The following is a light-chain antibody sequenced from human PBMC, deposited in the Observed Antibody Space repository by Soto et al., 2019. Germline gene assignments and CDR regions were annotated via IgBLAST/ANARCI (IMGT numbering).Light chain of an antibody. CDR2: DAS. CDR1: QSISIW. J-gene: IGKJ1*01. V-gene: IGKV1-5*01. CDR3: QQYTNTNNPWM. Sequence: DIQMTQSPSTLSASVGHRVTITCRAGQSISIWLALYQQKPGKAPKLLVYDASTLQSGVATRFSGSGSGTEFTLIISGLQPEDSATYYCQQYTNTNNPWMFGQGTKVDI.